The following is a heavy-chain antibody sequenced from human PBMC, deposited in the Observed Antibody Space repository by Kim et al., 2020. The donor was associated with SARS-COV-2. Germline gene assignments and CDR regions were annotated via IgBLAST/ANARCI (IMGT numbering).Heavy chain of an antibody. V-gene: IGHV3-33*01. J-gene: IGHJ6*02. CDR3: AREQQLVPYGMDV. CDR2: IWYDGSNK. CDR1: GFTFSSYG. Sequence: GGSLRLSCAASGFTFSSYGMHWVRQAPGKGLEWVAVIWYDGSNKYYGDSVKGRFTISRDNYKNTLYLQMNSLRAEDTAVYYCAREQQLVPYGMDVWGQGTTVTVSS. D-gene: IGHD6-13*01.